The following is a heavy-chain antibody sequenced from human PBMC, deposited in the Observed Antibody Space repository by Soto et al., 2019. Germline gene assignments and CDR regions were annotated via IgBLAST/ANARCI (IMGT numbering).Heavy chain of an antibody. Sequence: QVQLVQSGAEVKKPGSSVKVSCKASGGTFSSYAISWVRQAPGQGLEWMGGIIPIFGTANYAQKFQGRVTITADESTSTAYMELSSLRSEDTAVYYCARDCERWLPSTLGLTPDYYYYGMYVWGQGTTVTVSS. CDR3: ARDCERWLPSTLGLTPDYYYYGMYV. D-gene: IGHD5-12*01. CDR2: IIPIFGTA. J-gene: IGHJ6*02. CDR1: GGTFSSYA. V-gene: IGHV1-69*12.